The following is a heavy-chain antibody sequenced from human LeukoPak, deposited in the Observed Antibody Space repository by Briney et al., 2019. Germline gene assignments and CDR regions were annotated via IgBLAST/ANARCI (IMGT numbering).Heavy chain of an antibody. CDR2: IYTSGST. D-gene: IGHD3-22*01. CDR1: GGSISSYY. J-gene: IGHJ4*02. V-gene: IGHV4-4*07. Sequence: SETLSLTCNVSGGSISSYYWSWIRQPAGKGLEWIGRIYTSGSTNYNPSLKSRVTMSVDTSKNQFSLKLSSVTAADTAVYYCARGMDSSGYYALDYWGQGTLVTVSS. CDR3: ARGMDSSGYYALDY.